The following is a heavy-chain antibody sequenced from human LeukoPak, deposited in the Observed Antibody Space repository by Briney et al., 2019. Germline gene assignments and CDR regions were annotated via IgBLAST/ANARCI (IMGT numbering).Heavy chain of an antibody. CDR2: MNPNSGNT. D-gene: IGHD2-15*01. V-gene: IGHV1-8*01. J-gene: IGHJ5*02. Sequence: ASVKVSCKASGYTFTTYDINWVRQATGQGLEWMGWMNPNSGNTGYAQKFQGRATMTTNTSISTAYMELSSLRSEDTAIYYCARGIRRGYSWFDPWGQGTLVTVSS. CDR3: ARGIRRGYSWFDP. CDR1: GYTFTTYD.